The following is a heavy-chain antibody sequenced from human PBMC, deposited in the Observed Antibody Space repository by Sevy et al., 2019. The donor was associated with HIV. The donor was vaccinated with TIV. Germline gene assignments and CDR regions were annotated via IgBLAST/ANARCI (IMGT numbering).Heavy chain of an antibody. CDR3: ATGVAARPSDY. D-gene: IGHD6-6*01. V-gene: IGHV1-2*02. J-gene: IGHJ4*02. CDR2: INPNSGGT. Sequence: ASVKVSCKASGYTFTGYYVHWARQAPGQGLECMGWINPNSGGTYYAQKFQDRVTMTRDTSISTAYMELSRLRSDDTAVYYCATGVAARPSDYWGQGTLVTVSS. CDR1: GYTFTGYY.